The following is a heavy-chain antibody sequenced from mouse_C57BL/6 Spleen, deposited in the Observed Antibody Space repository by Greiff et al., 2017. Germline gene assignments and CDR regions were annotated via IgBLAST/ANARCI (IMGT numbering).Heavy chain of an antibody. CDR2: IDPSGSET. CDR3: AREGAGHYFDY. V-gene: IGHV1-52*01. D-gene: IGHD3-2*02. CDR1: GYTFTSYW. J-gene: IGHJ2*01. Sequence: QVQLQQPGAELVRPGSSVKLSCKASGYTFTSYWMHWVKQRPIQGLEWIGNIDPSGSETHYNQKFKDKATLTVDKSSRTADMQLSSLTSEDSAVYCGAREGAGHYFDYWGQGTTLTVSS.